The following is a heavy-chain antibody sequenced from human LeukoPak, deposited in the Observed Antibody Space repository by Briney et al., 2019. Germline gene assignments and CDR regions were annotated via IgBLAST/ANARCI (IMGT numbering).Heavy chain of an antibody. Sequence: SETPSLTCAVYGGSFSTYYWSWIRQSPGKGLEWIAEINHRGDTNYNPSVQSRVTISVDTSKNQFSLKVTSLTAADTAVYYCARGPTISETGYFDYWGQGTLVTVSS. J-gene: IGHJ4*03. D-gene: IGHD1-1*01. CDR3: ARGPTISETGYFDY. CDR1: GGSFSTYY. V-gene: IGHV4-34*01. CDR2: INHRGDT.